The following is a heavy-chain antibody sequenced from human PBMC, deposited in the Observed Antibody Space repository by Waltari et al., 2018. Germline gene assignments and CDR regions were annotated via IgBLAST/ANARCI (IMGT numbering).Heavy chain of an antibody. V-gene: IGHV2-5*01. D-gene: IGHD6-13*01. CDR3: VHRGIAAAGLYYFDY. CDR2: IYWNDDK. Sequence: QITLKESGPTLVKPTQTLTLTCTFSGFSLSTSGVGVGWIRQPPGKDLEWLALIYWNDDKRYSPSLKSRLTITKDTSKNQVVLTMTNMDPVDTATYYCVHRGIAAAGLYYFDYWGQGTLVTVSS. CDR1: GFSLSTSGVG. J-gene: IGHJ4*02.